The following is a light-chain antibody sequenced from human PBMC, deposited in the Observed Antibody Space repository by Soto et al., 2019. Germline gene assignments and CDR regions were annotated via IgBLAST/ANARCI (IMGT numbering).Light chain of an antibody. CDR3: CSYAGSSTSYV. Sequence: QSALTQPASVSGSPGQSITISCTGTSSDVGYYNYVSWYQQHPGKAPKLMIYEGSKRPSGVSNRFSGSKSGNTASLTISGLQAEDEADYYCCSYAGSSTSYVFGTGTKVTVL. CDR2: EGS. V-gene: IGLV2-23*01. J-gene: IGLJ1*01. CDR1: SSDVGYYNY.